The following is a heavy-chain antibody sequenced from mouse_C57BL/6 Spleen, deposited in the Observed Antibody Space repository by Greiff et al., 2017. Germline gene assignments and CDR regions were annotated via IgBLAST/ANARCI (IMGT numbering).Heavy chain of an antibody. J-gene: IGHJ2*01. Sequence: EVQLQQSGPELVKPGASVKISCKASGYTFTDYYMNWVKQSHGKSLEWIGDINPNNGGTSYNQKFKGKATLTVDKSSSTAYMELRSLTSEDSAVYYCARDEVDGYYVGYWGQGTTLTVSS. CDR1: GYTFTDYY. V-gene: IGHV1-26*01. D-gene: IGHD2-3*01. CDR2: INPNNGGT. CDR3: ARDEVDGYYVGY.